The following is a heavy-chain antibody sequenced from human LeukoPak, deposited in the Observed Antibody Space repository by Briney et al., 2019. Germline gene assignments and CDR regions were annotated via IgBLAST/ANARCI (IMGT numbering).Heavy chain of an antibody. V-gene: IGHV4-31*03. Sequence: SETLSLTCTVSGGSISSGGYYWSWIRQHPGKGLEWIGYIYYSGSTYYNPSLKSRVTISVDTSKNQFSLKLSSVTAADTAVYYCARRESVGYGYYFDYWGQGTLVTVSS. CDR2: IYYSGST. CDR3: ARRESVGYGYYFDY. D-gene: IGHD5-18*01. J-gene: IGHJ4*02. CDR1: GGSISSGGYY.